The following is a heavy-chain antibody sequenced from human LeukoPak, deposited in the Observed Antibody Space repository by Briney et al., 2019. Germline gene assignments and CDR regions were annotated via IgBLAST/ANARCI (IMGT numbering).Heavy chain of an antibody. CDR2: ISYDGSNK. V-gene: IGHV3-30-3*01. J-gene: IGHJ4*02. CDR1: GFPFSSYA. D-gene: IGHD2-21*02. CDR3: AREGVVVTASFDY. Sequence: GGSLRLSCAASGFPFSSYAMHWVRQAPGKGLEWVAVISYDGSNKYYADSVKGRFTISRDNSKNTLYLQMNSLRAEDTAVYYCAREGVVVTASFDYWGQGTLVTVSS.